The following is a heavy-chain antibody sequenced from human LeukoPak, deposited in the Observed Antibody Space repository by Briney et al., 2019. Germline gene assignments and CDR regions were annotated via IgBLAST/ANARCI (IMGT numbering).Heavy chain of an antibody. CDR2: IWYDGSNK. D-gene: IGHD2-2*01. CDR3: ARGGYCTSSICYSLNAFDV. CDR1: GFTFSSYG. V-gene: IGHV3-33*01. J-gene: IGHJ3*01. Sequence: GRSLRLSCAASGFTFSSYGMHWVRQAPGKGLEWVAVIWYDGSNKYYADSVKGRFTISRDNSKNTLYLQMNSLRAADTAVYYCARGGYCTSSICYSLNAFDVWGQGTMFTVSS.